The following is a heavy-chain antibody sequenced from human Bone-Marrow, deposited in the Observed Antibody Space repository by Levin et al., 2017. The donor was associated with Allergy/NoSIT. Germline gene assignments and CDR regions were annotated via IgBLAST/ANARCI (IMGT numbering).Heavy chain of an antibody. J-gene: IGHJ4*02. V-gene: IGHV3-23*01. D-gene: IGHD6-19*01. CDR2: ISGSGGST. Sequence: GESLKISCAASGFTFSSYAMSWVRQAPGKGLEWVSAISGSGGSTYYADSVKGRFTISRDNSKNTLYVQMNSLRAEDTAVYYCAKGLRGYSSGWYGVDYWGQGTLVTVSS. CDR1: GFTFSSYA. CDR3: AKGLRGYSSGWYGVDY.